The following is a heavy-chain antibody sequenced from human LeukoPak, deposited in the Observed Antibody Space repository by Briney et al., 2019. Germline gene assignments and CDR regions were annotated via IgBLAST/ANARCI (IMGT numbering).Heavy chain of an antibody. Sequence: GGSLRLSCAASGFTFSSYAMHWVCQAPGKGLEWVAVISYDGSNKYYADSVKGRFTISRDNSKNTLYLQMNSLRAEDTAVYYCGRGPWGGMTTVTPVAFDIWGQGTMVTVSS. V-gene: IGHV3-30*04. J-gene: IGHJ3*02. CDR2: ISYDGSNK. CDR1: GFTFSSYA. CDR3: GRGPWGGMTTVTPVAFDI. D-gene: IGHD4-17*01.